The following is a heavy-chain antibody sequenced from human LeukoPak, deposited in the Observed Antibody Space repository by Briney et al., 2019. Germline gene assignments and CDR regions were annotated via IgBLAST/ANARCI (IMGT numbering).Heavy chain of an antibody. CDR1: GFTFSGSA. V-gene: IGHV3-73*01. J-gene: IGHJ6*02. CDR2: IRSKANSYAT. Sequence: QAGGSLRLSCAASGFTFSGSAMHWVRQASGKGLEWVGRIRSKANSYATAYAASVKGRFTISRDDSKNTAYLQMNSLKTEDTAVYYCTRTIKTEEYCTNGVCPRKYGMDVWGQGTTVTVSS. D-gene: IGHD2-8*01. CDR3: TRTIKTEEYCTNGVCPRKYGMDV.